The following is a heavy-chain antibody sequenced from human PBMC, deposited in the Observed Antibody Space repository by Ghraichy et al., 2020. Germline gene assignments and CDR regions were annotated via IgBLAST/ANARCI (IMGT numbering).Heavy chain of an antibody. Sequence: KVSCQGSGYRFTSYWIGWVRQKPGKGLEWMGIIYPGDSDTRYNPSFQGQVTISADKSISTAYLQWSSLKASDTAMYFCARMGSSSMRNENNWFDPWGQGTLVTVSS. V-gene: IGHV5-51*01. D-gene: IGHD3-3*02. J-gene: IGHJ5*02. CDR3: ARMGSSSMRNENNWFDP. CDR2: IYPGDSDT. CDR1: GYRFTSYW.